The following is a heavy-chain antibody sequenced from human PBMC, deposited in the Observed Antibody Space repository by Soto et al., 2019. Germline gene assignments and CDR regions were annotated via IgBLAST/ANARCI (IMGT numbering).Heavy chain of an antibody. J-gene: IGHJ5*02. V-gene: IGHV4-59*01. CDR1: GAFSSTYY. Sequence: QVQLQESGPGLVKPSETLSLTCTVSGAFSSTYYWSWIRQPPGKGLEWIGYMNNIGRTNYNPSLKSQVTMSLDTSKNKFSLKLSSVIAADTAVYYCARSFCRDAVRCNWFDPWGLGTLVTASS. D-gene: IGHD2-8*01. CDR3: ARSFCRDAVRCNWFDP. CDR2: MNNIGRT.